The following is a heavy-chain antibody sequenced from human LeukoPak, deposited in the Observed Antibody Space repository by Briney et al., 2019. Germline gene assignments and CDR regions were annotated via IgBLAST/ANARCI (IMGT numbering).Heavy chain of an antibody. CDR1: GLIVSSNY. V-gene: IGHV3-53*05. Sequence: PGGSLRLSCAASGLIVSSNYMSWVRQAPGRGLEWVSIIYGDGSTYYADSVKGRFTISRDNSKNTLYLQMNSLRAEDTAVYYCAKDQDYYGSGSYFLSPLDYWGQGTLVTVSS. CDR3: AKDQDYYGSGSYFLSPLDY. D-gene: IGHD3-10*01. CDR2: IYGDGST. J-gene: IGHJ4*02.